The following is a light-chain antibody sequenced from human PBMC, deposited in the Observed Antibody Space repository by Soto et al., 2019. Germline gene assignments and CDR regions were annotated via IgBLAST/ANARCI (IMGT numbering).Light chain of an antibody. CDR2: GAS. CDR3: QQYYSTPIT. CDR1: QSVDSSY. J-gene: IGKJ5*01. V-gene: IGKV3-20*01. Sequence: DIVLTQSPGTLSLTPGERATLSCRASQSVDSSYLAWYQQKPGQAPRRLIYGASTRATGIPDRFSGSASGTDFTLTLSRLEPEDFAVYYCQQYYSTPITFGPGTRLEIK.